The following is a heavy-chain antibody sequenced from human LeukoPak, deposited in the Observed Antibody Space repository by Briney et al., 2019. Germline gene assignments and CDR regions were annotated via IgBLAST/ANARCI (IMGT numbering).Heavy chain of an antibody. CDR1: GGSISSGDYY. J-gene: IGHJ3*02. CDR3: AREGSRDSSGYSLPDAFDI. D-gene: IGHD3-22*01. CDR2: IHYSGST. V-gene: IGHV4-30-4*08. Sequence: SETLSLTCTVSGGSISSGDYYWSWIRQPPGKGLEWIGYIHYSGSTYYNPSLKSRVTISVDTSKNQFSLKLSSVTAADTAVHYCAREGSRDSSGYSLPDAFDIWGQRTMVTVSS.